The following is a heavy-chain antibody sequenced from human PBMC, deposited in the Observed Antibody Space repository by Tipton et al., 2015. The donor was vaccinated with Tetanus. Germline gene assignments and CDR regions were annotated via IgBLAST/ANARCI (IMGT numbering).Heavy chain of an antibody. Sequence: LRLSCSVSGASISSGGYFWNWIRHRPGKGLEWIGYIYYTGSTDYNPSLKSRVTISVDTSKSQFSLRLTSVTAADTAVYYCARSKLLWFGESLSGFDSWGQGTLVTVSA. CDR2: IYYTGST. D-gene: IGHD3-10*01. CDR3: ARSKLLWFGESLSGFDS. V-gene: IGHV4-31*02. CDR1: GASISSGGYF. J-gene: IGHJ4*02.